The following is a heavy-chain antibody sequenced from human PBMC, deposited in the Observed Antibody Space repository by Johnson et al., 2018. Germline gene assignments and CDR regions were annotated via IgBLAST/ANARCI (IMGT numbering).Heavy chain of an antibody. D-gene: IGHD6-19*01. J-gene: IGHJ6*02. Sequence: QVQLVQSGGGVVQPGRSLRLSCVTSGFTFSSYGMHWVRQAPGKGLEWVAHIWHDGTEKDYADSVKGRFTISRDNSKNTLYLQMNSLRAEDTAVYFCARDRVEQWLVKNGMDVCGQGTTVIVSS. CDR1: GFTFSSYG. CDR2: IWHDGTEK. V-gene: IGHV3-33*01. CDR3: ARDRVEQWLVKNGMDV.